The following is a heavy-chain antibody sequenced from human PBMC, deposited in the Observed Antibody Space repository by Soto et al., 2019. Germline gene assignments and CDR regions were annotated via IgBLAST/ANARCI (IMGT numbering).Heavy chain of an antibody. CDR2: IYPGDSDT. Sequence: GESLKISCKGSGYSFTSYWIGWVRQMPGKGLEWMGIIYPGDSDTRYSPSFQGQVTISADKSISTAYLQWSSLKASDTATYYCARHPYSGSYPDYYYYYGMDVWGQGTTVTVSS. CDR1: GYSFTSYW. D-gene: IGHD1-26*01. CDR3: ARHPYSGSYPDYYYYYGMDV. J-gene: IGHJ6*02. V-gene: IGHV5-51*01.